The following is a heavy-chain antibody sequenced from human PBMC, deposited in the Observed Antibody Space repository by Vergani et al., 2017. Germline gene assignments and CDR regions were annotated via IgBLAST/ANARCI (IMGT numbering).Heavy chain of an antibody. V-gene: IGHV4-59*11. Sequence: QVQLQESGPGLVKSSETLSLTCSVSFDSIRNLYCNWIRQPPGKGLEWIGSIHYSENTNYNPSLKTRVTISVDTSNNQFSLMLTSVTAADTAVYYFASVTHSRQRADRWGQGILVTVTS. CDR3: ASVTHSRQRADR. CDR2: IHYSENT. D-gene: IGHD2-15*01. J-gene: IGHJ5*02. CDR1: FDSIRNLY.